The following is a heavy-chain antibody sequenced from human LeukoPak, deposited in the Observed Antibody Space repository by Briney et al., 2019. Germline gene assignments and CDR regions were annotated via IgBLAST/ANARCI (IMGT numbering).Heavy chain of an antibody. CDR2: MNPNSGNT. V-gene: IGHV1-8*01. CDR3: ARALIAVAGADFDY. Sequence: ASVKVSCKASGYTFTSYDINWVRQATGQGLEWMGWMNPNSGNTGYAQKFQGRVTMTRNTSISTAYMELSSLRSEDTAVYYCARALIAVAGADFDYWGQGTLVTVSS. CDR1: GYTFTSYD. D-gene: IGHD6-19*01. J-gene: IGHJ4*02.